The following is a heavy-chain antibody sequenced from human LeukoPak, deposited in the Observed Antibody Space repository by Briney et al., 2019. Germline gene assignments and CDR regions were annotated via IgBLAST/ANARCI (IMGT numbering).Heavy chain of an antibody. CDR2: ISGYNANT. D-gene: IGHD3-22*01. Sequence: ASVEVSCKASGYTFTSFGISWVRRAPGQGLEWMGWISGYNANTNFAHNLQGRVTMTTDTSTTTAYMEMMSLRSDDTAVHYCGRGGYHYDSGGYYQGAFDIWGQGTLVTVSS. CDR3: GRGGYHYDSGGYYQGAFDI. J-gene: IGHJ3*02. CDR1: GYTFTSFG. V-gene: IGHV1-18*01.